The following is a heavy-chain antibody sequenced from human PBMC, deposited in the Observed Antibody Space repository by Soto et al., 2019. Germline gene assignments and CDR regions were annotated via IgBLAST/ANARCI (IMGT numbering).Heavy chain of an antibody. J-gene: IGHJ1*01. CDR1: GFTFSTYW. D-gene: IGHD3-10*01. Sequence: GGPLRLSCAASGFTFSTYWMQWVRQVPGEGLVWVSSISENGGITTYADSVKGRFTISRDNAKNTLYLQMNGLRVEDTAIYYCAREYYSAGTHWGQGTLVTVSS. CDR2: ISENGGIT. CDR3: AREYYSAGTH. V-gene: IGHV3-74*01.